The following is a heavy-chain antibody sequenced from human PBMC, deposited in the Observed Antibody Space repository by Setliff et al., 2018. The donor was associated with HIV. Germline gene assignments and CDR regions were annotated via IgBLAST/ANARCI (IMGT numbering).Heavy chain of an antibody. CDR2: IYYSGST. D-gene: IGHD3-16*02. CDR3: ARRRFMITFGGVIGRNAFDI. V-gene: IGHV4-59*01. J-gene: IGHJ3*02. Sequence: ASETLSLTCTVSGGSISSYYWSWIRQPPGKGLEWIGYIYYSGSTNYNPSLKSRVTISVDTSKNQFSLKLSSVTAADTAVYYCARRRFMITFGGVIGRNAFDIWGQGTMVTVSS. CDR1: GGSISSYY.